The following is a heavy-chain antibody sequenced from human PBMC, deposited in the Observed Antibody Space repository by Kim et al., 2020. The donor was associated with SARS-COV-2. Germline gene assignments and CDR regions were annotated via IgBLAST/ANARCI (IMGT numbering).Heavy chain of an antibody. CDR1: GYMFNKYA. D-gene: IGHD2-21*01. Sequence: ASVKVSCKASGYMFNKYAMSWVRQAPGQGLEWMGWIDTNNGKPTYAQGFTGRFVFTLDTSATTAHLQINSLKDEDTAVYYCAREAGEGLWYLDFWGEGTLVTVSS. V-gene: IGHV7-4-1*02. J-gene: IGHJ4*02. CDR3: AREAGEGLWYLDF. CDR2: IDTNNGKP.